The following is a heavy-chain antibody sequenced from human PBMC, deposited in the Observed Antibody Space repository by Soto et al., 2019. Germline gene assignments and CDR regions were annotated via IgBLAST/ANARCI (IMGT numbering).Heavy chain of an antibody. V-gene: IGHV1-69*12. J-gene: IGHJ4*02. D-gene: IGHD1-26*01. CDR2: IIPIFGTA. CDR1: GSTFSSYA. CDR3: ARDRRGSYYALGYFDY. Sequence: QVQLVQSGAEVKKPGSSVKVSCKASGSTFSSYAISWVRQAPGQRLEWMGGIIPIFGTANYAQKFQGRVTITADESTSTVYMELSSLRSEDTAVYYCARDRRGSYYALGYFDYWGQGTLVTVSS.